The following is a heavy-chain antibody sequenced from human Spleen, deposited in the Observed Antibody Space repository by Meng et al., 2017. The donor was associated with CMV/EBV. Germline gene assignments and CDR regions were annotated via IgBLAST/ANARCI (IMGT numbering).Heavy chain of an antibody. D-gene: IGHD3-3*01. CDR2: ISSSGSTI. Sequence: GESLKISCAASGFTFSSYEMNWVRQAPGKGLEWVSYISSSGSTIYYADSVKGRFTIPRDNAKNSLYLQMNSLRAEDTALYYCAKDKGVQRFLGYYGMDAWGQGTTVTVSS. J-gene: IGHJ6*02. CDR3: AKDKGVQRFLGYYGMDA. CDR1: GFTFSSYE. V-gene: IGHV3-48*03.